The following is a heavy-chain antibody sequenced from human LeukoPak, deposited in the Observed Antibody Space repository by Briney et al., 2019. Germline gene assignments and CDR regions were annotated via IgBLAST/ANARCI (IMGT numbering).Heavy chain of an antibody. CDR1: GFTFSGHP. Sequence: PGGSLRLSCAASGFTFSGHPMSWVRLAPGKGLEWVSSIRGSGDSTYYADSVKGRFTISRDNTKNTLYLQMNSLRGDDTAVYYCAKSYSYYHMDDWGKGTSVTVSS. J-gene: IGHJ6*03. V-gene: IGHV3-23*01. CDR2: IRGSGDST. CDR3: AKSYSYYHMDD.